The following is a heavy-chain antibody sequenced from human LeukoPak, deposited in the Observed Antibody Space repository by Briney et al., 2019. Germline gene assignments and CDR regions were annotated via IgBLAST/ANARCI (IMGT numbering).Heavy chain of an antibody. CDR2: VIPILGTA. CDR1: GGTISSYA. J-gene: IGHJ3*02. D-gene: IGHD1-1*01. Sequence: ASVKVSCQASGGTISSYAISWVGQATGQGIAWMGGVIPILGTANPAQTFPGRVTITADASTRTASLALSSPRSEAAAVHYFTREPAYNWNDIDTFDIWGQGTMVTVSS. CDR3: TREPAYNWNDIDTFDI. V-gene: IGHV1-69*13.